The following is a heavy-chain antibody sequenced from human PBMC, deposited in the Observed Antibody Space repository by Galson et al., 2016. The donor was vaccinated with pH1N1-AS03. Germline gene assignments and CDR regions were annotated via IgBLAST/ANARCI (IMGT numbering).Heavy chain of an antibody. CDR1: GYTFTTYD. Sequence: SVKVSCKASGYTFTTYDINWVRQAPGQGLEWMGWMNPDSGNTGYAPSFQGRVTITRGTSISTAYMEPSSPRSEDTAVYYCARGVVDCSGPACSGTLRFDPWGQGTLVTVSS. J-gene: IGHJ5*02. D-gene: IGHD2-15*01. CDR3: ARGVVDCSGPACSGTLRFDP. V-gene: IGHV1-8*03. CDR2: MNPDSGNT.